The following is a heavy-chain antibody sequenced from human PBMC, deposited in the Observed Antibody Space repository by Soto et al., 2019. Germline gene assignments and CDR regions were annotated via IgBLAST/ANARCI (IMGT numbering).Heavy chain of an antibody. Sequence: SETLSLTCTVSGGSISSGDYYWSWIRQPPGNGLEWIGYIHYSGSTQKNPSLKSRVIISVDTSKNQFSLKLSSVTAADTAVYYCARGSTVFDVWGQGTTVTVSS. V-gene: IGHV4-30-4*01. CDR3: ARGSTVFDV. D-gene: IGHD3-9*01. CDR2: IHYSGST. J-gene: IGHJ6*02. CDR1: GGSISSGDYY.